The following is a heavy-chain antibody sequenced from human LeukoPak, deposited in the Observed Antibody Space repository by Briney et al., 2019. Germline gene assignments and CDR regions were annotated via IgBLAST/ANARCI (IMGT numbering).Heavy chain of an antibody. V-gene: IGHV3-74*01. CDR1: GFTLSNSW. CDR3: ARDVRGPHDF. J-gene: IGHJ4*02. D-gene: IGHD2/OR15-2a*01. CDR2: IDPDGNT. Sequence: PGGSLRLSCAASGFTLSNSWMHWVRQAPGKGLVWVSRIDPDGNTDYADSVKGRFTISRDNAKNTLYLQMNSLGAEDTAVYRCARDVRGPHDFWGQGTLVTVSS.